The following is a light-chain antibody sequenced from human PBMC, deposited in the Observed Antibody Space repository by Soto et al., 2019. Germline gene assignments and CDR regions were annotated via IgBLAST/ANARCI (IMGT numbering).Light chain of an antibody. J-gene: IGKJ2*02. Sequence: IQFTQVPSSLSASVGDTVTITCRASQGISSYLAWYQQKPGKAPELLIYAASTLQSGVPSRFSGSGSGTDVTLTISSLQPEDCATDYCQQLNSYLPCTFGHGTKLQIK. CDR3: QQLNSYLPCT. V-gene: IGKV1-9*01. CDR2: AAS. CDR1: QGISSY.